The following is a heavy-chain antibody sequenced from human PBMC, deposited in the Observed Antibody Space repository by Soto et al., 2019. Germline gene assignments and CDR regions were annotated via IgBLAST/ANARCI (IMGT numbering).Heavy chain of an antibody. D-gene: IGHD3-10*01. J-gene: IGHJ4*02. CDR3: ARDEYHYGSGSSYSTLDD. CDR2: LNPTGGMT. Sequence: SSVKVSCKASGYAFTNHHIHWVRPGPGQGPEWMGTLNPTGGMTDYAQEFKGRVTLTRDTPTSTVYMQLRSLRSEDTAIYYCARDEYHYGSGSSYSTLDDWGQGTLVPVSS. V-gene: IGHV1-46*01. CDR1: GYAFTNHH.